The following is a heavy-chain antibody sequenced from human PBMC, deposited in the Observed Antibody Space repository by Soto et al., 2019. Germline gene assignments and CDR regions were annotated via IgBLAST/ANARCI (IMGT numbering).Heavy chain of an antibody. J-gene: IGHJ5*02. D-gene: IGHD5-12*01. V-gene: IGHV3-33*01. CDR3: ARDEAPSERGFSGFDH. Sequence: QVQLEESGGGAVQPGTSLRLSCAASGFTVNTFGMHWVRQAPGKGLEWVAVIWYDGSNTYYAESVKGRFNISRDKSKHTLYLQMSSLRAEDTAVYYCARDEAPSERGFSGFDHWGQGTLVTVSS. CDR2: IWYDGSNT. CDR1: GFTVNTFG.